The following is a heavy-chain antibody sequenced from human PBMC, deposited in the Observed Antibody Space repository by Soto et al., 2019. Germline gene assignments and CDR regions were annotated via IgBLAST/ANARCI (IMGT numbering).Heavy chain of an antibody. V-gene: IGHV1-46*01. Sequence: ASVKVSCKASGYTFTSYYMHWVRQAPGQGLEWMGIINPSGGSTSYAQKFQGRVTMTRDTSTSTVYMELSGLRSEDTAVYYCARDIVNGSCFHGGYVGGYWGQGTLVTVSS. CDR2: INPSGGST. CDR1: GYTFTSYY. CDR3: ARDIVNGSCFHGGYVGGY. D-gene: IGHD5-12*01. J-gene: IGHJ4*02.